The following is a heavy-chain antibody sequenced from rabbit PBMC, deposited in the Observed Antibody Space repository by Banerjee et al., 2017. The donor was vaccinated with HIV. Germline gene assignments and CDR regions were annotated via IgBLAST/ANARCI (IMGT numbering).Heavy chain of an antibody. CDR2: IYIGDGTT. Sequence: QSLEESGGDLVKPGASLTLTCTASGFTISSSYWICWVRQAPGKGLKWIACIYIGDGTTYYASWAKGRFTISKTSSTTVTLQMTTLTAADTATYFCARDPGGYFNLWGPGTLVTVS. V-gene: IGHV1S40*01. CDR3: ARDPGGYFNL. J-gene: IGHJ4*01. D-gene: IGHD3-1*01. CDR1: GFTISSSYW.